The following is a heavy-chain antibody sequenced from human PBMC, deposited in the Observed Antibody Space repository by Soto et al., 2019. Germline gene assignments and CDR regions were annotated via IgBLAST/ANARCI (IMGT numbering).Heavy chain of an antibody. CDR1: GGSISSSGFY. D-gene: IGHD3-10*01. CDR3: ARGLRLKGSYYLAFYGMDV. Sequence: SETLSLTCTVSGGSISSSGFYWGWIRQPPGKGLEWIVNIYYSGSTNYNPSLKSRVTISVDTSKNQFSLKLSSVTAADTAVYYCARGLRLKGSYYLAFYGMDVWGQGTTVTVSS. J-gene: IGHJ6*02. V-gene: IGHV4-39*07. CDR2: IYYSGST.